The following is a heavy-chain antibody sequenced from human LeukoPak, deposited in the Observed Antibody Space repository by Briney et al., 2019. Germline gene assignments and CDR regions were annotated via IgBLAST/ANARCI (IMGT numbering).Heavy chain of an antibody. D-gene: IGHD3/OR15-3a*01. CDR2: IGSSGSTI. CDR1: GFTFSDYY. V-gene: IGHV3-11*01. J-gene: IGHJ6*02. CDR3: ARVRGAWTSGDYDGMDV. Sequence: GGSLRLSCAASGFTFSDYYMSWIRQAPGKGLEWVSYIGSSGSTIYYADSVKGRFTISRDNAKNSLYLQMNSLRAEDTAVYYCARVRGAWTSGDYDGMDVWGQGTTVTVSS.